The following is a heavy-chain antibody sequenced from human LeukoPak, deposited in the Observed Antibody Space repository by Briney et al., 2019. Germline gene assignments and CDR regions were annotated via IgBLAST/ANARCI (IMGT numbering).Heavy chain of an antibody. D-gene: IGHD3-22*01. CDR2: ISGSGGST. V-gene: IGHV3-23*01. CDR3: AKDLGTYYYDSSGYYGPDY. Sequence: GGSLRLSCAASGFTFSSYAMGWVRQAPGKGLEWVSAISGSGGSTCYADSVKGRFTISRVNSKSTLYLQMNSLRAEDTAVYYRAKDLGTYYYDSSGYYGPDYWGQGTLVTVSS. CDR1: GFTFSSYA. J-gene: IGHJ4*02.